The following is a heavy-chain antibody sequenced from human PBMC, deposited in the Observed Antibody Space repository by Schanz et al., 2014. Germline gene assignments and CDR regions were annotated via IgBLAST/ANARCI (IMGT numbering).Heavy chain of an antibody. CDR2: INGYNGHT. Sequence: QVQLVQSGAEVKKPGASVKVSCKASGYTFSSYGITWVRQAPGQGLEWMGWINGYNGHTLYAQKFQGRVTMTTDTSTSTSYMELTSLRAEDTAVYYCAKAGSGWSTAGYYYWGQGTLXAVSS. CDR1: GYTFSSYG. V-gene: IGHV1-18*01. J-gene: IGHJ4*02. CDR3: AKAGSGWSTAGYYY. D-gene: IGHD6-19*01.